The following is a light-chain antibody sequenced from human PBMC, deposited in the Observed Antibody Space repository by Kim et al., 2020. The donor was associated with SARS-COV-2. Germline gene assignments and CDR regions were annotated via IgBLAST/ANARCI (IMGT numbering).Light chain of an antibody. Sequence: ELTQSPSASGTPGQRVTISCSGSSSNIGSNTVNWYQQLPGTAPKLLIYSNNQRPSGVPDRFSGSKSGTSASLAISGLQSEDEADYYCAAWDDSLNGWVFGGGTQLTVL. V-gene: IGLV1-44*01. CDR1: SSNIGSNT. CDR3: AAWDDSLNGWV. J-gene: IGLJ3*02. CDR2: SNN.